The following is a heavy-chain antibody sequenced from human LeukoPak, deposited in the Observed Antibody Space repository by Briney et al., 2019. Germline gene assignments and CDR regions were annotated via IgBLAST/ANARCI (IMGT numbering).Heavy chain of an antibody. CDR2: ISSSSSYI. CDR3: ARESIPNVVPAAMRKPVGDAFDI. J-gene: IGHJ3*02. D-gene: IGHD2-2*01. CDR1: GFTFGSYS. Sequence: PGGSLRLSCAASGFTFGSYSMNWVRQAPGKGLEWVSSISSSSSYIYYADSVKGRFTISRDNAKNSLYLQKNSLRAEDTAVYYCARESIPNVVPAAMRKPVGDAFDIWGQGTMVTVSS. V-gene: IGHV3-21*01.